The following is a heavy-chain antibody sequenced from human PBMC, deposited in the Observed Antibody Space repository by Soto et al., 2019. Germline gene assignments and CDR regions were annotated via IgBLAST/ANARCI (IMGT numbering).Heavy chain of an antibody. V-gene: IGHV3-30-3*01. J-gene: IGHJ4*02. D-gene: IGHD3-9*01. CDR3: ARATSDYDILTGLDY. Sequence: GGSLRLSCAASGFTFSSYAMHWVRQAPGKGLEWVAVISYDGSNKYYADSVKGRFTRSRDNSKKPLYLQMNSLRAEDTAVYYCARATSDYDILTGLDYWGQGTLVTVSS. CDR2: ISYDGSNK. CDR1: GFTFSSYA.